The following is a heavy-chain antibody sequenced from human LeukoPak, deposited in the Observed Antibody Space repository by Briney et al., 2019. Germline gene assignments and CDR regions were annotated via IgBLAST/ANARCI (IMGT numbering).Heavy chain of an antibody. J-gene: IGHJ4*02. CDR3: AKSVSRGLAARTDY. CDR1: GFTFDDYA. V-gene: IGHV3-9*03. D-gene: IGHD6-6*01. CDR2: ISWNSGSI. Sequence: PGGSLRLSCAASGFTFDDYAMHWVRHAPGKGLEWVSGISWNSGSIGYADSVKGRFTIFRDNAKNSLYLQMNSLRAEDMALYYCAKSVSRGLAARTDYWGQGTLVTVSS.